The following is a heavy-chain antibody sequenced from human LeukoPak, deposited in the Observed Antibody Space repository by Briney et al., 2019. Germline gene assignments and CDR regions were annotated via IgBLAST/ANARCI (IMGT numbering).Heavy chain of an antibody. Sequence: PGGSLRLSCTPSGFTVSSNYMSWVRQAPGKGLEWVSGISGSGGSTNYGDSVKGRFTISRDNSKNTLYLQMSSLRAEDTAVYFCAKHLWRDLLSFGEGYYFGHWGQGTLVTVSS. CDR1: GFTVSSNY. D-gene: IGHD3-10*01. CDR2: ISGSGGST. J-gene: IGHJ4*02. V-gene: IGHV3-23*01. CDR3: AKHLWRDLLSFGEGYYFGH.